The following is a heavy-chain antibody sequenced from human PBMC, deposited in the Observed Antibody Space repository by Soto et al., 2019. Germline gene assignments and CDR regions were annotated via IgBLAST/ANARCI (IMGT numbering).Heavy chain of an antibody. J-gene: IGHJ4*02. Sequence: SEPLPLTRTVSGGTISNYDWRWIRKQPGKGLEWIGYIYYSGSTNYNPSLKSRVTISVDTSKNQISLKLSSVIAADMAVYYCARSSGYDSRFHYWCQGPLVT. V-gene: IGHV4-59*08. CDR1: GGTISNYD. CDR2: IYYSGST. CDR3: ARSSGYDSRFHY. D-gene: IGHD5-12*01.